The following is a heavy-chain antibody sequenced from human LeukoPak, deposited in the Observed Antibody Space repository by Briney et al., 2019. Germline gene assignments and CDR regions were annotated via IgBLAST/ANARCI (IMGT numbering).Heavy chain of an antibody. J-gene: IGHJ6*03. CDR1: GFTFSSYW. V-gene: IGHV3-7*01. Sequence: PSGGSLRLSCAASGFTFSSYWMSWVRQAPGKGLEWVANIKQDGSEKYYVDSVKGRFTISRDNAKNSLYLQMNSLRAEDTAVYYCASTIVGAMSWVGYYYYYMDVWGKGTTVTVSS. CDR2: IKQDGSEK. D-gene: IGHD1-26*01. CDR3: ASTIVGAMSWVGYYYYYMDV.